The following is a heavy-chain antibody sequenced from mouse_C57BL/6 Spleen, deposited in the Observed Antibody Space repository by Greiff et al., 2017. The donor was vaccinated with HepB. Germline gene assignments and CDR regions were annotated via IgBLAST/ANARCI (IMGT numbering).Heavy chain of an antibody. V-gene: IGHV1-15*01. Sequence: VQLQQSGAELVRPGASVTLSCKASGYTFTDYEMHWVKQTPVHGLEWIGAIDPETGGTAYNQKFKGKAILTADKSSSTAYMELRSLTSEDAAVDYCTRSGAMITRGGRFDYWGQGTTLTVSS. J-gene: IGHJ2*01. D-gene: IGHD2-4*01. CDR1: GYTFTDYE. CDR2: IDPETGGT. CDR3: TRSGAMITRGGRFDY.